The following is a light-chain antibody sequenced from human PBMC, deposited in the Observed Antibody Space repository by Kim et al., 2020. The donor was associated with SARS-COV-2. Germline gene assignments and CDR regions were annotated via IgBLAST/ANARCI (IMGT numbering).Light chain of an antibody. CDR1: SSNVGANYD. V-gene: IGLV1-40*01. CDR3: QSYDRSLSGPV. J-gene: IGLJ3*02. CDR2: ATD. Sequence: QRVTISCPGRSSNVGANYDVQWYQHLPGTVPKLLIFATDSRPPGIPDRFTGYKSGTSATLAITGLQVEDEADYYCQSYDRSLSGPVFGGGTQLTVL.